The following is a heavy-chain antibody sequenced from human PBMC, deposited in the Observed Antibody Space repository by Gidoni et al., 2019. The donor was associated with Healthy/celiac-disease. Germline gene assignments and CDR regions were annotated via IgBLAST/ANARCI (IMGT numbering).Heavy chain of an antibody. CDR2: ISSSSSTI. J-gene: IGHJ1*01. CDR1: GFTFSSYS. D-gene: IGHD2-15*01. V-gene: IGHV3-48*01. Sequence: EVQLVESGGGLVQPGGSLRLSCAASGFTFSSYSMNWVRQAPGKGLEWVSYISSSSSTIYSADSVKCRFTSSRDNAKNSLYLQMNSLRAEDTAVYYCARASLRVVAATQYFQHWGQGTLVTVSS. CDR3: ARASLRVVAATQYFQH.